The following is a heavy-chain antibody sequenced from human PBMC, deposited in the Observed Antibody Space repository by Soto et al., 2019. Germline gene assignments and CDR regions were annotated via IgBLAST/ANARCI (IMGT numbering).Heavy chain of an antibody. CDR1: GFTFSSYA. CDR3: EKVLYYGDYSSLVFDY. CDR2: ISVSGVST. D-gene: IGHD4-17*01. J-gene: IGHJ4*02. V-gene: IGHV3-23*01. Sequence: EVQLLESGGGLVQPGGSLRLSCAASGFTFSSYAMSWVRQAPGKGLEWVSAISVSGVSTYYADSVKGRFTISRDNFKNTLYLQMNRLRAEDTAVYYCEKVLYYGDYSSLVFDYWGQGTLVTVSS.